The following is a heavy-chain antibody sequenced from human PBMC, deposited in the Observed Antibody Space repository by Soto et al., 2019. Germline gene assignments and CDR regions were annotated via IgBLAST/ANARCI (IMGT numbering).Heavy chain of an antibody. CDR2: TYYRSKWYN. V-gene: IGHV6-1*01. CDR1: GDSVSSNSAA. CDR3: AREEYSSSFISGDAFDI. Sequence: PSQTLSLTCVISGDSVSSNSAAWDWIRQSPSRGLEWLGRTYYRSKWYNDYAVSVKSRITINPDTSKNQFSLQLNSVTPEDTAVYYCAREEYSSSFISGDAFDIWGQGTMVTVSS. D-gene: IGHD6-6*01. J-gene: IGHJ3*02.